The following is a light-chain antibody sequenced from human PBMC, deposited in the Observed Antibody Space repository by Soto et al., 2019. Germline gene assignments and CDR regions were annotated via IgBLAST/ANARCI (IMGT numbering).Light chain of an antibody. Sequence: EIVLTQSPGTLSLSQGERATLSCRASQSVPSKYLAWYQQNPGQAPRLLIYGASNRATGIPDKFSGSGSGTDFTLTISRLEPEDFAVYYCQQYGTSPRTFGQGTKVDIK. V-gene: IGKV3-20*01. CDR2: GAS. CDR1: QSVPSKY. J-gene: IGKJ1*01. CDR3: QQYGTSPRT.